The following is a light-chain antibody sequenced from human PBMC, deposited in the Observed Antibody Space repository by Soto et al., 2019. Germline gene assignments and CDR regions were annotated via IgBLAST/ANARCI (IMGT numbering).Light chain of an antibody. V-gene: IGLV2-14*03. J-gene: IGLJ2*01. Sequence: QSALTQPASVSGSPGQSISISCTGTSSDVGDYNYVSWYQQHPDKAPKLMIYDVSDWPSGVSDRFSGSKSGSSASLTISGLQAEDEADYYCSSYTATNVVFGGGTKLTVL. CDR1: SSDVGDYNY. CDR3: SSYTATNVV. CDR2: DVS.